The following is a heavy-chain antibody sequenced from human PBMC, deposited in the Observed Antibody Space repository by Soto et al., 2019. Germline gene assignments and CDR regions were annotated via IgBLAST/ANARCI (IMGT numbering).Heavy chain of an antibody. CDR1: GYTFTSYY. J-gene: IGHJ4*02. CDR2: INPSGGST. CDR3: ARPNLPHYDISTGYHYYSDS. D-gene: IGHD3-9*01. Sequence: GASVKVSCKASGYTFTSYYMHWVRQAPGQGLEWMGIINPSGGSTSYAQKFQGRVTMTRDTSTSTVYMELSSLRSEDTAVYYCARPNLPHYDISTGYHYYSDSWRQGPLVTVPQ. V-gene: IGHV1-46*01.